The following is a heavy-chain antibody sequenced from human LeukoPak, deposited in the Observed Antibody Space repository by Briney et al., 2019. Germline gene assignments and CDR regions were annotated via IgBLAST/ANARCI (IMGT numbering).Heavy chain of an antibody. CDR3: ARGGYCDGTGCYLGYYYYYYMDV. Sequence: SETLSLTCTVSGDSIGRYYWNWIRQPAGKGLEWIGRISASGGTNYNPSLKIRVIMSVDTSRNQFSLRLSSVTAADTGVFYCARGGYCDGTGCYLGYYYYYYMDVWGKGTTVTVSS. D-gene: IGHD2-2*01. V-gene: IGHV4-4*07. J-gene: IGHJ6*03. CDR1: GDSIGRYY. CDR2: ISASGGT.